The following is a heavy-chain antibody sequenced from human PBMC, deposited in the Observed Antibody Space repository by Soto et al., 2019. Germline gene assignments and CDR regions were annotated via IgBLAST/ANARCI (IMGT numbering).Heavy chain of an antibody. CDR2: INAGNGNT. D-gene: IGHD5-12*01. Sequence: ASVKVSCKASGYTFTSYAMHWVRQAPGQRLEWMGWINAGNGNTKYSQKFQGRVTITRDTSASTAYMELSSLRSEDTAVYYCARVGWLQLLLDYWGQGTLVTVSS. J-gene: IGHJ4*02. CDR3: ARVGWLQLLLDY. V-gene: IGHV1-3*01. CDR1: GYTFTSYA.